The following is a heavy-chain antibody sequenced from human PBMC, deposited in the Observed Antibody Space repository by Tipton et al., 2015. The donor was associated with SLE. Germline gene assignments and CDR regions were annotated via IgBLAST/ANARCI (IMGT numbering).Heavy chain of an antibody. CDR1: GGSVSSYY. D-gene: IGHD1-26*01. V-gene: IGHV4-59*02. Sequence: TLSLTCTVSGGSVSSYYWSWIRQPPGKGLEWIGYIYYSGSTNYNPSLKSRVTISVDTAKNQFSLKLSSVTAADTAVYYCARTSGNFPFDYWGQGNLVIVSS. CDR2: IYYSGST. CDR3: ARTSGNFPFDY. J-gene: IGHJ4*02.